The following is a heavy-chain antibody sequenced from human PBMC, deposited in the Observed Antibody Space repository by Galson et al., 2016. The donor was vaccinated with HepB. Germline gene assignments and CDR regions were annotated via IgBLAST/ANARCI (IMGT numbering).Heavy chain of an antibody. CDR2: IIPIFDVV. CDR3: ARGSVVFLPATVYIWFDP. V-gene: IGHV1-69*10. J-gene: IGHJ5*02. CDR1: GGTFSNYA. Sequence: SVKVSCKASGGTFSNYAISWVRQAPGQGLEWMGGIIPIFDVVDYAQNFQGRVTITADKSTSTAYMELNSLRSEDTAVYYCARGSVVFLPATVYIWFDPWGQGTQVTVSS. D-gene: IGHD2-15*01.